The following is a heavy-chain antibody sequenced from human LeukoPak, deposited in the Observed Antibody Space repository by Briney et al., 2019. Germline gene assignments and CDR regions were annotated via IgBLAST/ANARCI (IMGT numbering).Heavy chain of an antibody. J-gene: IGHJ6*03. V-gene: IGHV1-2*02. Sequence: ASVKVSCKASGYTFNGYYIHWVRQAPGQGLEWMGWINPNSGGTNYAQKFQGRVTMTRDTSISTAYMELSRLRSDDTAVYYCAREAYASGSFRTDYYYMDVWGKGTTVTISS. CDR1: GYTFNGYY. CDR2: INPNSGGT. D-gene: IGHD3-10*01. CDR3: AREAYASGSFRTDYYYMDV.